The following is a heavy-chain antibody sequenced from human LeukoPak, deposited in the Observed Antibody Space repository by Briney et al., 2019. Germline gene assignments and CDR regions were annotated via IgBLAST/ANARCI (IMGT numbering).Heavy chain of an antibody. Sequence: SQTLSLTCTVSGGSISSGGYYWSWIRQHPGKGLEWIGYIYYSGSTYYNPSLKSRVTISVDTSKNQFSLKLSSVTAADTAVYYCARVLEGGGLHYYYGMDVWGQGTTVTVSS. CDR2: IYYSGST. CDR1: GGSISSGGYY. J-gene: IGHJ6*02. D-gene: IGHD3-16*01. V-gene: IGHV4-31*03. CDR3: ARVLEGGGLHYYYGMDV.